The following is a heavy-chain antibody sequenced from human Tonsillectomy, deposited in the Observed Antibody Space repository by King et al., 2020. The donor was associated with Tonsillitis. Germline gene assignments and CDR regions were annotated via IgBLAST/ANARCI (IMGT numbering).Heavy chain of an antibody. CDR3: AKECMFRGVITSRAY. CDR1: GFTFDAYA. V-gene: IGHV3-9*01. CDR2: ISWNSNTI. Sequence: VQLVQSGGGLVQPGRSLRLSCAASGFTFDAYAMHWVRQAPGKGLEWVSGISWNSNTIGDADTVKGRFTISRDNANNSLYLQMNSLRAEDTALYYCAKECMFRGVITSRAYWGQGTLVTVAS. D-gene: IGHD3-10*01. J-gene: IGHJ4*02.